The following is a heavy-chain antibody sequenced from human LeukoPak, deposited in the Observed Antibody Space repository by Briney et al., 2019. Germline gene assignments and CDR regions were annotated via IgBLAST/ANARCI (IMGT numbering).Heavy chain of an antibody. V-gene: IGHV4-31*03. J-gene: IGHJ4*02. CDR3: ARVTSGEFADY. D-gene: IGHD3-10*01. Sequence: SETLSLTCTVSGDSISIGGYYWSWIRQHPGKGLEWIGYIYYSGITYYNPSLKSRVTISVDTSKNQFSLYLSSVTAADTAVYYCARVTSGEFADYWGQGPLVTVSS. CDR1: GDSISIGGYY. CDR2: IYYSGIT.